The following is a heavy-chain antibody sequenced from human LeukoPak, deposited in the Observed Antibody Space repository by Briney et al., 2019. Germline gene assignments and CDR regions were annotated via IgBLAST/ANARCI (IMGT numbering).Heavy chain of an antibody. CDR1: GFTVSSNY. CDR2: IYSGGST. CDR3: ARDPSTVTTNWYFDL. V-gene: IGHV3-53*01. D-gene: IGHD4-17*01. J-gene: IGHJ2*01. Sequence: GGSLRLSCAASGFTVSSNYMTWVRQAPGKGLEWVSVIYSGGSTYYADSVKGRFTISRDNSKNTLYLQINSLRAEDTAVYYCARDPSTVTTNWYFDLWGRGTLVTVSS.